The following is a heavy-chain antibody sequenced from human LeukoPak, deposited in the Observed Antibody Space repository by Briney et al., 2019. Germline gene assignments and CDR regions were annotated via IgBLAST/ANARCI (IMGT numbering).Heavy chain of an antibody. V-gene: IGHV4-39*07. Sequence: SETLSLTCTVSGGSISSSSYYWGWIRQPPGKGLEWIGSIYYSGSTYYNPSLKSRVTISVDTSKNQFSLKLSSVTAADTAVYYCARRYYYGSGSDYWGQGTLVTVSS. CDR2: IYYSGST. CDR3: ARRYYYGSGSDY. J-gene: IGHJ4*02. D-gene: IGHD3-10*01. CDR1: GGSISSSSYY.